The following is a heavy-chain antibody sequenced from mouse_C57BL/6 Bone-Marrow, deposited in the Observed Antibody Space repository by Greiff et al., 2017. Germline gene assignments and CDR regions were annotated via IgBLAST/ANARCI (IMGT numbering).Heavy chain of an antibody. CDR3: AKSFYYYGSSHYWYFDV. J-gene: IGHJ1*03. CDR2: IWRGGST. D-gene: IGHD1-1*01. CDR1: GFSLTSYG. V-gene: IGHV2-5*01. Sequence: QVQLKESGPGLVQPSQSLSITCTVSGFSLTSYGVHWVRQSPGKGLEWLGVIWRGGSTDYNAAFMSRLSITKDNSKSQVFFKMNRLQADDTAIYYCAKSFYYYGSSHYWYFDVWGTGTTVTVSS.